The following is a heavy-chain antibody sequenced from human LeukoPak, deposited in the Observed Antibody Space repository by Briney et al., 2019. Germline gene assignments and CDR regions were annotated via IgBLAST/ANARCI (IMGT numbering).Heavy chain of an antibody. CDR3: ARGLTAIRGIEYSYYGMDV. CDR1: AFIFSGHW. J-gene: IGHJ6*02. D-gene: IGHD3-10*01. V-gene: IGHV3-7*04. CDR2: IKEDGSER. Sequence: PGGSLRLSCEGSAFIFSGHWMNWVRQTPGKGLEWVASIKEDGSERQYVDSVKGRFSISRDNSKKALYLQMNSLRTEDTAVYFCARGLTAIRGIEYSYYGMDVWGQGTTVTVSS.